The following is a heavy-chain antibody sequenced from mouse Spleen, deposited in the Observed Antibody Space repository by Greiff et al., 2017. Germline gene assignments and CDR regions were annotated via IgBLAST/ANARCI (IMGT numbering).Heavy chain of an antibody. D-gene: IGHD3-1*01. Sequence: VQLQQSGPELVKPGASVKMSCKASGYTFTDYNMHWVKQSHGKSLEWIGYINPNNGGTSYNQKFKGKATLTVNKSSSTAYMELRSLTSEDSAVYYCARGGYVSFYYAMDYWGQGTSVTVSS. CDR1: GYTFTDYN. CDR3: ARGGYVSFYYAMDY. CDR2: INPNNGGT. V-gene: IGHV1-22*01. J-gene: IGHJ4*01.